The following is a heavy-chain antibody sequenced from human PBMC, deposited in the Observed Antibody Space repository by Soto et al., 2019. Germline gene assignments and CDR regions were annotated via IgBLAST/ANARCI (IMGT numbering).Heavy chain of an antibody. CDR1: GGTFSSYA. J-gene: IGHJ5*02. CDR3: AREGQQLDNWFDP. CDR2: IIPIFGTA. V-gene: IGHV1-69*06. Sequence: ASVKVSCKASGGTFSSYAISWVRQAPGQGLEWMGGIIPIFGTANYAQKFQGRVTITADKSTSTAYMELSSLRSEDTAVYYCAREGQQLDNWFDPWGQGTLVTVSS. D-gene: IGHD6-13*01.